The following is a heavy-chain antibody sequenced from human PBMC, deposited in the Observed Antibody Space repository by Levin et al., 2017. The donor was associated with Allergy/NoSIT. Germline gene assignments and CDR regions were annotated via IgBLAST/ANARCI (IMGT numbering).Heavy chain of an antibody. Sequence: QTLSLTCTFSGFSLRTSGMCVSWIRQPPGKALEWLARIDWDDDKYYTTSLKTRLTISKDTSKNQVVLTMTNMDPVDTATYYCARMGGSNFDPWGQGTLVTVSS. CDR2: IDWDDDK. J-gene: IGHJ5*02. D-gene: IGHD3-16*01. V-gene: IGHV2-70*11. CDR3: ARMGGSNFDP. CDR1: GFSLRTSGMC.